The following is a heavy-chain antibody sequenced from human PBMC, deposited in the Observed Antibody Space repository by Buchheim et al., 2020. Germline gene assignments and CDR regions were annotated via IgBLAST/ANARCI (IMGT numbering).Heavy chain of an antibody. J-gene: IGHJ4*02. CDR3: AKFTVTTHPSDY. Sequence: QVQLVESGGGVVQPGRSLRLSCAASGFTFSSYGMHWVRQAPGKGLEWVAVISYDGSNKYYADSVKGRFTISRDNSKNTLYLQVNSLRAEDTAVYYCAKFTVTTHPSDYWGQGTL. D-gene: IGHD4-11*01. CDR2: ISYDGSNK. CDR1: GFTFSSYG. V-gene: IGHV3-30*18.